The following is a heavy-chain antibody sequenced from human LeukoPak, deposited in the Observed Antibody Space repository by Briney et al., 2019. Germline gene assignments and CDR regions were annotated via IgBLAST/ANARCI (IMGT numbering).Heavy chain of an antibody. Sequence: GGSLRLSCAASGFTFSGSAMHWVRQASRKGLEWVGRIRSKANSYATAYAASVKGRFTISRDDSKNTAYLQMNSLKTEDTAVYYCTRDGYSSGWPAFYYYYYMDVWGKGTTVTVSS. V-gene: IGHV3-73*01. CDR3: TRDGYSSGWPAFYYYYYMDV. CDR1: GFTFSGSA. J-gene: IGHJ6*03. CDR2: IRSKANSYAT. D-gene: IGHD6-19*01.